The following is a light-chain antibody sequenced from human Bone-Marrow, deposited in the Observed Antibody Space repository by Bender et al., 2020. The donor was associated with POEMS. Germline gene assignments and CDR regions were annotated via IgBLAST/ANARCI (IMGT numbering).Light chain of an antibody. CDR3: QSFDTTLSGSL. CDR2: DVS. J-gene: IGLJ3*02. V-gene: IGLV2-14*01. Sequence: QSALTQPASVSGSPGQSITISCTGTSSDVGGYNYVSWYQQHPGKAPKLMIYDVSNRPSGVPDRFSGSKSGTSASLAITGLQAEDEGIYYCQSFDTTLSGSLFGGGTKLTVL. CDR1: SSDVGGYNY.